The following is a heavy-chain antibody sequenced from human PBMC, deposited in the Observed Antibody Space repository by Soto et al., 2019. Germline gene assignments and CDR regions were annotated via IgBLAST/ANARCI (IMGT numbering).Heavy chain of an antibody. J-gene: IGHJ4*02. Sequence: EVQLVQSGGGLVQPGGSLKLSCAASGFTLSGSDMHWVRQASGQGLEWVGRIRSKRSSYATEYTASVKGRFTISRDDSKNMAYRQMNSLKSEDTAVYYCPSKGQAVSDDFDSWGPGTLVTVSS. CDR3: PSKGQAVSDDFDS. CDR1: GFTLSGSD. CDR2: IRSKRSSYAT. D-gene: IGHD6-19*01. V-gene: IGHV3-73*02.